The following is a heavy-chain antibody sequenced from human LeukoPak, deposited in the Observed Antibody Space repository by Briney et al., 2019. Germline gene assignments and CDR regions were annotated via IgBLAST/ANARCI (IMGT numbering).Heavy chain of an antibody. CDR2: INHSGST. J-gene: IGHJ4*02. CDR1: GGSFSGYY. D-gene: IGHD3-22*01. V-gene: IGHV4-34*01. Sequence: SETLSLTCAVYGGSFSGYYWSWIRQPPGKGLEWIGEINHSGSTNYNPSLKSRVTISVDTSKNQFSLKLSSVTAADTAVYYCARHGTYYYDSSGYSFDYWGQGTLVTVSS. CDR3: ARHGTYYYDSSGYSFDY.